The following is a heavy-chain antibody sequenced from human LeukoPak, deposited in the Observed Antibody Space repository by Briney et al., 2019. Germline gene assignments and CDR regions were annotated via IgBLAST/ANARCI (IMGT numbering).Heavy chain of an antibody. CDR3: ARSPYYDFWSGYYTSFPHFDY. Sequence: SETLSLTCAVYGGSFGGYYWSWIRQPPGKGLEWIGEINHSGSTNYNPSLKSRVTISVDTSKNQFSLKLSSVTAADTAVYYCARSPYYDFWSGYYTSFPHFDYWGQGTLVTVSS. V-gene: IGHV4-34*01. CDR1: GGSFGGYY. CDR2: INHSGST. J-gene: IGHJ4*02. D-gene: IGHD3-3*01.